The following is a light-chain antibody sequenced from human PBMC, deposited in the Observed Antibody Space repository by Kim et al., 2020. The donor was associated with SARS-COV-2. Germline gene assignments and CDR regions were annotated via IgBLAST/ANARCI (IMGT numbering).Light chain of an antibody. Sequence: EPATLTCTGDTNNVGDQGATWLQQHQGHPPKLLSYRNNNRPSGISERLSASRSGTAASLTITGLQPEDEADYYCSAWDSRLGAWVFGGGTQLTVL. CDR2: RNN. J-gene: IGLJ3*02. CDR1: TNNVGDQG. V-gene: IGLV10-54*01. CDR3: SAWDSRLGAWV.